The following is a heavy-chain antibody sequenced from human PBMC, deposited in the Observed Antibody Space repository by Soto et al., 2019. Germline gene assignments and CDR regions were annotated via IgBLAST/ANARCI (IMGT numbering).Heavy chain of an antibody. CDR3: AKDMVDY. J-gene: IGHJ4*02. CDR2: IYYDGRNK. CDR1: GFTFSSYG. V-gene: IGHV3-33*06. Sequence: QVRLVESGGGVVQPGRSLRLSCAASGFTFSSYGMHWVRQAPGKGLEWVALIYYDGRNKYYADSVKGRFTISRDNSKSTLYLQMNSLRAEDTAVYYCAKDMVDYWGQGTLVTVSS.